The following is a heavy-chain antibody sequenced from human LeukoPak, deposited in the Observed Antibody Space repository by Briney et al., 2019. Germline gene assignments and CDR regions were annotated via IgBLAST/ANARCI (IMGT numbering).Heavy chain of an antibody. CDR1: GGSISSSSYY. D-gene: IGHD7-27*01. V-gene: IGHV4-39*01. CDR3: ASPANWGQRVDY. CDR2: IYYSGGT. J-gene: IGHJ4*02. Sequence: SETLSLTCTVSGGSISSSSYYWGWIRQPPGRGLEWIGTIYYSGGTYYNPSLKSRITISVDTSKNQFSLKLSSVTAADTAVYYCASPANWGQRVDYWGQGTLVTVSS.